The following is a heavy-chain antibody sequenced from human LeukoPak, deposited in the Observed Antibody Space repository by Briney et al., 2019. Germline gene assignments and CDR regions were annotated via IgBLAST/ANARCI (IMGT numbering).Heavy chain of an antibody. CDR1: GGSFSDYY. CDR2: INHSGST. J-gene: IGHJ4*02. CDR3: VTIVGAPRHFDS. Sequence: PSETLSLTCAVYGGSFSDYYWSWIRQPPGKGLECIGEINHSGSTNYNPSLKSRVTTSVDKSKNQFSLKVSSVTAADTAVYYCVTIVGAPRHFDSWGQGTLVTVSS. V-gene: IGHV4-34*01. D-gene: IGHD1-26*01.